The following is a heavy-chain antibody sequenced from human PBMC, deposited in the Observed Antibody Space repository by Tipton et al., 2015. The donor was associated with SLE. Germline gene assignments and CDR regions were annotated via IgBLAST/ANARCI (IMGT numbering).Heavy chain of an antibody. Sequence: GLVKPSETLSLTCTVFGGSINRHYWSWLRQPPGKGLDYIGYIYYRGGTNHNPSLNNRVTISVDRSNNQVSLKLSSVTPAGTAVYYCARDAAVAGHFDYWGQGKLVTVSS. V-gene: IGHV4-59*11. CDR1: GGSINRHY. J-gene: IGHJ4*02. D-gene: IGHD6-19*01. CDR3: ARDAAVAGHFDY. CDR2: IYYRGGT.